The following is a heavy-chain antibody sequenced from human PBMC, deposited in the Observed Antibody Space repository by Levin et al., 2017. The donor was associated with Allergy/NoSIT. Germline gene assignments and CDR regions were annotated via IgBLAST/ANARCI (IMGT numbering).Heavy chain of an antibody. J-gene: IGHJ4*02. CDR2: INHSGST. V-gene: IGHV4-34*01. CDR3: ASPRGATIGFDY. Sequence: LSQTLSLPCAVYGGSFSGSYWSWIRQPPGKGLEWIGEINHSGSTNYNPSLKSRVTISVDTSKNQFSLKLSSVTAADTAVYYCASPRGATIGFDYWGQGTLVTVSS. CDR1: GGSFSGSY. D-gene: IGHD5-12*01.